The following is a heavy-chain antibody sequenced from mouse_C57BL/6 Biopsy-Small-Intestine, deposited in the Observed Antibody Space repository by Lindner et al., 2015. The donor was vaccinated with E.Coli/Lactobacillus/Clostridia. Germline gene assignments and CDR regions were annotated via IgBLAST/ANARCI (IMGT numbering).Heavy chain of an antibody. CDR3: ARGYYGSNYNFDY. D-gene: IGHD1-1*01. CDR2: INPGSGGT. J-gene: IGHJ2*01. CDR1: GYAFTNYL. Sequence: VQLQESGAELVRPGTSVKVSCKASGYAFTNYLIEWVKQRPGQGLEWIGVINPGSGGTNYNEKFKDKATLTADKSSSTAYMQLSSLTSEDSAVYYCARGYYGSNYNFDYWGQGTTLTVSS. V-gene: IGHV1-54*01.